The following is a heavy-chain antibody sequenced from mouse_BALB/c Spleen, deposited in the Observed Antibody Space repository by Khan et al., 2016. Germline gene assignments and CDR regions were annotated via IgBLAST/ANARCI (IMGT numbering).Heavy chain of an antibody. V-gene: IGHV14-3*02. J-gene: IGHJ3*01. CDR2: IDPANGNT. Sequence: IQLVQSGAELVKPGASVKLSCTASGFNIKDTYMHWVKQRPEQGLEWIGRIDPANGNTKYDPKFQGKATITADTSSNTAYLQLSSLTPEDTAVYSCARSPYDYDVGFAYWGQGTLVTVSA. CDR1: GFNIKDTY. CDR3: ARSPYDYDVGFAY. D-gene: IGHD2-4*01.